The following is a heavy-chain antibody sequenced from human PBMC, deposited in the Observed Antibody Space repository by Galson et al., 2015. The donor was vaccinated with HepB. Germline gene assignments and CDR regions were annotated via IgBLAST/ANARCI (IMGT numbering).Heavy chain of an antibody. CDR3: ARERSEVAGTGWFDP. CDR1: GFTFDDYG. D-gene: IGHD2-15*01. J-gene: IGHJ5*02. V-gene: IGHV3-20*04. Sequence: SLRLSCAASGFTFDDYGMSWVRQAPGKGLEWVSGINWNGGSTGYADSVKGRVTISRDNAKNSLYLQMNSLRAEDTALYYCARERSEVAGTGWFDPWGQGTLVTVSS. CDR2: INWNGGST.